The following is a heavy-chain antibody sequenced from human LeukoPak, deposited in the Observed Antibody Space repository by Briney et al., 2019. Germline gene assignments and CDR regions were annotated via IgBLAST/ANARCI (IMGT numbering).Heavy chain of an antibody. CDR2: IYYSGST. D-gene: IGHD4-17*01. CDR1: GGSISSYY. V-gene: IGHV4-59*08. CDR3: ASAESDYGIFDY. J-gene: IGHJ4*02. Sequence: SETLSLTCTVSGGSISSYYWSWIRQPPGKGMERIGYIYYSGSTNYNPSLKSRVTISIDPSKKQFSLKLSSVTAADTAVYYCASAESDYGIFDYWGQGTLVTVSS.